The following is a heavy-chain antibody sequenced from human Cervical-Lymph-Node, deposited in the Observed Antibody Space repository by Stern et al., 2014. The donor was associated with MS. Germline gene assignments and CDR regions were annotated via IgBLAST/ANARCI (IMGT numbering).Heavy chain of an antibody. CDR1: GFTFSNYG. CDR3: AKGSYHDSSGYYYANASDI. D-gene: IGHD3-22*01. CDR2: ISFDGSHN. Sequence: VQLVESGGRVVQPGGSLRLSCTASGFTFSNYGIHWVRQAPGKGLEWVAVISFDGSHNYYADSVKGRFTISRDNSKNTLYLQMNSLRVEDTAVYYCAKGSYHDSSGYYYANASDIWGQGTLVTVSS. J-gene: IGHJ3*02. V-gene: IGHV3-30*18.